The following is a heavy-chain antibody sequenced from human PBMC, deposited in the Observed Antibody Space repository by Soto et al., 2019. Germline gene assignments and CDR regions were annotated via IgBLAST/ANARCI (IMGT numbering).Heavy chain of an antibody. CDR2: IRSSGDRT. D-gene: IGHD1-1*01. CDR3: AKPQGPGTPYYSAMDV. CDR1: GFTFSSYA. J-gene: IGHJ6*02. V-gene: IGHV3-23*01. Sequence: EVQLLESGGGLVQPGGSLRLSCAASGFTFSSYAMSWVRQAPGKGLEWVSVIRSSGDRTYYADSVKGRFTISRDNSKNTLYMKMTSLRAEDTAVYYCAKPQGPGTPYYSAMDVWGQGTTVTVSS.